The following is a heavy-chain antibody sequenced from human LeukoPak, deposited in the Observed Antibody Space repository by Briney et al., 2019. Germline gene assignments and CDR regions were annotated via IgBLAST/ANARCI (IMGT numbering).Heavy chain of an antibody. V-gene: IGHV4-38-2*02. D-gene: IGHD5-24*01. J-gene: IGHJ4*02. CDR2: IYHSGNT. Sequence: SETLSLTCTVSGYSINSGYYWGWIRQPPGKGLEWIGSIYHSGNTNYNPSLKSRVTISVDQSQNQFSLKLSSVTAADTAVYYCASARWDYWGQGTLVTVSS. CDR3: ASARWDY. CDR1: GYSINSGYY.